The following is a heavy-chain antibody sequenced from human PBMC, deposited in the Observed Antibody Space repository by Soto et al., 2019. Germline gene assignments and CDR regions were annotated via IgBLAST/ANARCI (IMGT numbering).Heavy chain of an antibody. CDR1: GFTFSSYS. Sequence: TGGSLRLSCAASGFTFSSYSMNWVRQPPGKGLEWVSHISSSSSTIYYADSVKGRFTISRDNAQNSLYLQMNSLRAEDTAVYFCARVVATIDNYFDYWGQGTLVTVSS. J-gene: IGHJ4*02. CDR2: ISSSSSTI. D-gene: IGHD5-12*01. CDR3: ARVVATIDNYFDY. V-gene: IGHV3-48*01.